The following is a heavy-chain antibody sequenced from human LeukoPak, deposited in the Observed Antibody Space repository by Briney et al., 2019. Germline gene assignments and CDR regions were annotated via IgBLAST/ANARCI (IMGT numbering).Heavy chain of an antibody. CDR2: MNPNSGNT. CDR1: GYTFTSYD. J-gene: IGHJ4*02. D-gene: IGHD6-19*01. CDR3: ARGLDSSGWYYFDY. V-gene: IGHV1-8*03. Sequence: VASVKVSCKASGYTFTSYDINWVRQATGQGLEWMGWMNPNSGNTGYAQKFQGRVTITRNTSISTAYMELSSLRSEDTAVYYCARGLDSSGWYYFDYWGQGTLVTVSS.